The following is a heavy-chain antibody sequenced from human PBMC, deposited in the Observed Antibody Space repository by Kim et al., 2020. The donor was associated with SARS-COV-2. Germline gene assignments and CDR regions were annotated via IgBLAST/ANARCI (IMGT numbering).Heavy chain of an antibody. CDR2: RYYTSNT. J-gene: IGHJ3*01. CDR1: GGSVSSHANY. V-gene: IGHV4-61*08. Sequence: SETLSLTCTVSGGSVSSHANYWSWIRQPPGKGLEWIGYRYYTSNTNYNPSLRGRVTISPDASNNQFSLMLSPVTAADTAVYFCARVSFDAYDFWGQGT. CDR3: ARVSFDAYDF.